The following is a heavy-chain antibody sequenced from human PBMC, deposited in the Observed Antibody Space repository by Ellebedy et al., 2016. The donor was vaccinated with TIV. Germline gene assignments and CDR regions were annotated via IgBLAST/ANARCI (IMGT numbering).Heavy chain of an antibody. CDR3: ARLWGQN. V-gene: IGHV3-7*03. J-gene: IGHJ4*02. CDR2: IKQDGSEK. D-gene: IGHD2-21*01. CDR1: GFTFRSYW. Sequence: GESLKISCAASGFTFRSYWMSWVRQAPGKGLEWVANIKQDGSEKYYVDSVKGRFTISRDNAKNSLYLQMNSLRAEDTAVYYCARLWGQNWGQGTLVTVSS.